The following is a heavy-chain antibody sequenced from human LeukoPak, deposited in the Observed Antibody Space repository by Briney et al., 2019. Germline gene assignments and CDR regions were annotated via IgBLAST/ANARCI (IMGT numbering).Heavy chain of an antibody. CDR1: GFTFSSYG. CDR2: ISSTSTYI. Sequence: GSLRLSCAASGFTFSSYGLTWVRQAPGQGLEWVSSISSTSTYIYYADSVKGRFTISRDNAKNSLYLQMNSLRAEDTAVYYCATDRSSSYHDWGQGTLVTVST. J-gene: IGHJ1*01. D-gene: IGHD6-13*01. V-gene: IGHV3-21*01. CDR3: ATDRSSSYHD.